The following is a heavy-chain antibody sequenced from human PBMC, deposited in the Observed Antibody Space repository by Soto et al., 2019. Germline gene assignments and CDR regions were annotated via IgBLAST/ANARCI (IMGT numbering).Heavy chain of an antibody. CDR1: GGSISSGGYS. CDR3: ASHTMTNDYWYFDL. J-gene: IGHJ2*01. V-gene: IGHV4-30-2*01. Sequence: QLQLQESGSGLVKPSQTLSLTCAVSGGSISSGGYSWSWIRQPPGKGLEWIGYIYHSGSTYYNPSLKSRVTISVDRSKNQFSLKLSSVTAADTAVYYCASHTMTNDYWYFDLWGRGTLVTVSS. D-gene: IGHD1-1*01. CDR2: IYHSGST.